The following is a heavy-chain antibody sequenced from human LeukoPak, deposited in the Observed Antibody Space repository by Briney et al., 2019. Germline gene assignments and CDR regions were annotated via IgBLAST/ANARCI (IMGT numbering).Heavy chain of an antibody. D-gene: IGHD2-2*02. CDR1: GYSISSGYY. CDR2: IYHSGST. CDR3: ARQPYCSSTSCYTFDY. J-gene: IGHJ4*02. Sequence: PSETLSLTCAVSGYSISSGYYWGWIRQPPGKGLGWIGSIYHSGSTYYNPSLKSRVTISVDTSKNQFSLKLSSVTAADTAAYYCARQPYCSSTSCYTFDYWGQGTLVTVSS. V-gene: IGHV4-38-2*01.